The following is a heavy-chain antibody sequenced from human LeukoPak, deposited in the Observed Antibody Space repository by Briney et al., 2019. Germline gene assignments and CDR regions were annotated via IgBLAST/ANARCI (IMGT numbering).Heavy chain of an antibody. Sequence: GGSLRLSCAASGFTFSSYAMSWVRQAPGKGLEWVSAISGSGGSTYYADSVKGRFTISRDNSKNTLYLQMNSLRAEDTAVYYCAKDMVGATTVYYFDYWGQGTLVTVSS. V-gene: IGHV3-23*01. CDR2: ISGSGGST. J-gene: IGHJ4*02. CDR1: GFTFSSYA. CDR3: AKDMVGATTVYYFDY. D-gene: IGHD1-26*01.